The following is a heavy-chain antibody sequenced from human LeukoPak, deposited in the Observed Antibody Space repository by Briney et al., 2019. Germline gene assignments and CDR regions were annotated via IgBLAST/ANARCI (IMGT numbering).Heavy chain of an antibody. CDR1: GGSFSGYY. D-gene: IGHD6-6*01. Sequence: SETLSLTCAVHGGSFSGYYWSWIRQPPGKGLEWIGEINHSGSTNYNPSLKSRVTISVDTSKNQFSLKLSSVTAADTAVYYCASWRSSPANAHYWGQGTLVTVSS. CDR3: ASWRSSPANAHY. J-gene: IGHJ4*02. V-gene: IGHV4-34*01. CDR2: INHSGST.